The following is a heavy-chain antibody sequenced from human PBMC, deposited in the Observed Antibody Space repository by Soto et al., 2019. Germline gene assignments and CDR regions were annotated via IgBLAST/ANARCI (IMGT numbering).Heavy chain of an antibody. CDR2: IYYSGST. D-gene: IGHD3-3*01. V-gene: IGHV4-59*11. CDR3: AREESGYVDY. J-gene: IGHJ4*02. Sequence: PSETLSLTCTVSGGSINNHYWSWIRQPPGKGLEWIGYIYYSGSTNYNPSLKSRVTISVDTSKNQFSLKLSSVTAADTAVYYCAREESGYVDYWGQGTLVTVSS. CDR1: GGSINNHY.